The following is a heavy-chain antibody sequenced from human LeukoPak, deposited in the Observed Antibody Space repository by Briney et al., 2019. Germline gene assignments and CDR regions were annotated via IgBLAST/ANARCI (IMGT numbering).Heavy chain of an antibody. CDR1: GFAFSSYS. Sequence: GGSLRLSCAASGFAFSSYSMNWVRQAPGKGLEWVSSISSSSSYIHYADSVKGRFTISRDNAKNSLYLQMNSLRAEDTAVYYCARDRHGVATIGDFDYWGQGTLVTVSS. CDR2: ISSSSSYI. J-gene: IGHJ4*02. CDR3: ARDRHGVATIGDFDY. V-gene: IGHV3-21*01. D-gene: IGHD5-12*01.